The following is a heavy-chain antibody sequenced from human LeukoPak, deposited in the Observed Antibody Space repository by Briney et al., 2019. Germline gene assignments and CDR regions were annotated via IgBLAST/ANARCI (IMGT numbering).Heavy chain of an antibody. Sequence: PSETLSLTCNVSNFSISSGYYWGWIRKPQGKGLEWIGSVYHSGSTYYNPSLKSRVTISVDTSKNQFSLKLKSVTAADTAVYYCARDKDYYDSSGYLYWGQGSLVTVSS. V-gene: IGHV4-38-2*02. CDR1: NFSISSGYY. CDR2: VYHSGST. D-gene: IGHD3-22*01. CDR3: ARDKDYYDSSGYLY. J-gene: IGHJ4*02.